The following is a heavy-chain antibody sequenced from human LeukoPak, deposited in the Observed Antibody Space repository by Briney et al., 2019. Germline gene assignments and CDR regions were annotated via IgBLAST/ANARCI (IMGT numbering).Heavy chain of an antibody. CDR1: GFTFSSYW. D-gene: IGHD6-19*01. CDR2: IKQDGSEK. V-gene: IGHV3-7*01. Sequence: GGSLRLSCAASGFTFSSYWMSWVRQAPGKGLEWVANIKQDGSEKYYVDSVKGRFTISRDNAKNSLYLQMNSLRAEDTAVYYCARDHGGGWLPGAFDIWGQGTMVTVSS. J-gene: IGHJ3*02. CDR3: ARDHGGGWLPGAFDI.